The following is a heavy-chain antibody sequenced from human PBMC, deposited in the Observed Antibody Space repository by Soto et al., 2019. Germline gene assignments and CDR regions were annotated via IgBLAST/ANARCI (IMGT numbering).Heavy chain of an antibody. D-gene: IGHD3-10*01. V-gene: IGHV3-23*04. CDR1: GFTFRNNV. J-gene: IGHJ6*02. CDR3: AKEVYGAARGGMDV. Sequence: EVQLVESGGGLVQPGGSLRLSCAASGFTFRNNVMNWVRQAPGRGLEWVSAITDNGGSTYYADSVKGRCTISRDNSKNTLYLQMNSLRAEDTAVYYCAKEVYGAARGGMDVWGQGTTVPVSS. CDR2: ITDNGGST.